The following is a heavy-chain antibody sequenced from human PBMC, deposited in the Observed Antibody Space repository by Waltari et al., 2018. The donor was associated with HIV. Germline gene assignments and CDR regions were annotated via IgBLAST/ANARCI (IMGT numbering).Heavy chain of an antibody. V-gene: IGHV3-74*01. Sequence: EVQLVESGGGLVQPGGSLRLSCAASGFNFNRYYMYWVRQVPVKGLVWVSRMKDDGSRTAHADSVKGRFTISRDNAKNTLYLQMNSLGAEDTAIYYCVGYNWKYGADYWGQGILVTVSS. CDR3: VGYNWKYGADY. J-gene: IGHJ4*02. CDR1: GFNFNRYY. CDR2: MKDDGSRT. D-gene: IGHD1-1*01.